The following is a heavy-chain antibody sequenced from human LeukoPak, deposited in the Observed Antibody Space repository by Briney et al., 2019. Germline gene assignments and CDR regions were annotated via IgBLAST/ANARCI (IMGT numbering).Heavy chain of an antibody. V-gene: IGHV3-15*07. CDR1: GFTVTNAW. J-gene: IGHJ4*02. Sequence: GGSLRLSCAASGFTVTNAWMHWVRQAPEKGLEWVGRMKSESGGGATDYAAPVKGRFTISRDDSKNMLHLQMNRLKTDDTAMYYCITRAPDGLVPRWGQGTLVTVSS. D-gene: IGHD3/OR15-3a*01. CDR3: ITRAPDGLVPR. CDR2: MKSESGGGAT.